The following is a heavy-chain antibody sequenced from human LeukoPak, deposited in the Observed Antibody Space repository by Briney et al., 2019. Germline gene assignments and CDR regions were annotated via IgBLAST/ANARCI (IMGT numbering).Heavy chain of an antibody. CDR3: ARLGYCSGGSCATPLDY. J-gene: IGHJ4*02. V-gene: IGHV4-4*02. D-gene: IGHD2-15*01. CDR2: IYHSGST. Sequence: SGTLSLTCAVSGGSISSSNWWSWVRQPPGKGLEWIGEIYHSGSTNYNPSLKSRVTISVDKSKNQFSLKLSSVTAADTAVYYCARLGYCSGGSCATPLDYWGQGTLVTVSS. CDR1: GGSISSSNW.